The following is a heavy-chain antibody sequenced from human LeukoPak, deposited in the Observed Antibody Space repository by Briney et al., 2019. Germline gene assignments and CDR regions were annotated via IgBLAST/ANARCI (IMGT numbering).Heavy chain of an antibody. D-gene: IGHD3-9*01. V-gene: IGHV4-30-2*01. Sequence: SGTLSLTCAVSGGSISSGGYYWSWIRQPPGKGLEWIGYIYHSGSTYYNPSLKSRVTISVDRSKNQFSLKLSSVTAADTAVYYCARETTGYPLDYWGQGTLVTVSS. CDR3: ARETTGYPLDY. CDR2: IYHSGST. J-gene: IGHJ4*02. CDR1: GGSISSGGYY.